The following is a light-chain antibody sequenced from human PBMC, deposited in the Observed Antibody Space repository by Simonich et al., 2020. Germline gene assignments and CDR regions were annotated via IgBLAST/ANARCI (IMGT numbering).Light chain of an antibody. CDR1: QSISSR. V-gene: IGKV1-5*03. Sequence: DIQMTQSPSTLSASVGDRVTITCRASQSISSRLAWYQQKPGKTPKLLIYTASSLESGVPSRFSGRGSGTEFTLTISSLQPDDFATYYCQQYNSYLYTFGQGTKLEIK. J-gene: IGKJ2*01. CDR2: TAS. CDR3: QQYNSYLYT.